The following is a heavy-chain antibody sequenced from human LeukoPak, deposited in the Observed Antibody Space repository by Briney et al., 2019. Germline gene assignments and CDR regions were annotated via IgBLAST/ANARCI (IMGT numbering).Heavy chain of an antibody. CDR3: ARDVQHFVMVRGVMGD. V-gene: IGHV3-48*01. CDR2: ISSSSSTI. Sequence: GGSLRLSCAASGFTFSSYSMNWVRQAPGKGLEWVSYISSSSSTIYYADSVRGRFTISRDNAKNSLYLQMNSLRAEDTAVYYCARDVQHFVMVRGVMGDWGQGTLVTVSS. CDR1: GFTFSSYS. J-gene: IGHJ4*02. D-gene: IGHD3-10*01.